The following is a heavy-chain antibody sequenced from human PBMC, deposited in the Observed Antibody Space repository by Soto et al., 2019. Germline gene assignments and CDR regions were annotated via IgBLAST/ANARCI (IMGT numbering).Heavy chain of an antibody. CDR2: VFPPDSET. J-gene: IGHJ4*02. D-gene: IGHD2-15*01. V-gene: IGHV5-51*01. CDR3: ARVDPNGGTSSNYFDY. Sequence: PVESLNLSCKGSGYSFADHWICWVRQMPGKGLEWVGIVFPPDSETRYSPSFQGQVTISVDNSITTAFLQWSSLKASDSGVYYCARVDPNGGTSSNYFDYWGRGTLVTVSS. CDR1: GYSFADHW.